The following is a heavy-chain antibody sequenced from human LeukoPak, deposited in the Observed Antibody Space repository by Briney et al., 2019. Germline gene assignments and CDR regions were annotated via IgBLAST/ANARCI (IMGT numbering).Heavy chain of an antibody. V-gene: IGHV3-30-3*01. Sequence: GGSLRLSCAASGFTFSSYAMHWVRRAPGKGLEWVAVISYDGSNKYYADSVKGRFTISRDNSKNTLYLQMNSLRAEDTAVYYCAKDLAGAVAGEGVDYWGQGTLVTVSS. D-gene: IGHD6-19*01. CDR2: ISYDGSNK. J-gene: IGHJ4*02. CDR1: GFTFSSYA. CDR3: AKDLAGAVAGEGVDY.